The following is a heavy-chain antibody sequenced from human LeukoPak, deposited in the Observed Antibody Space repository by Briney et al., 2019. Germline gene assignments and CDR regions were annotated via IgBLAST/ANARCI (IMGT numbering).Heavy chain of an antibody. CDR1: GFTFSSYW. CDR3: TRVLSMVRGVDVFDI. J-gene: IGHJ3*02. CDR2: INSDGTTT. D-gene: IGHD3-10*01. Sequence: GGSLRLSCVASGFTFSSYWTHWVRQVPGKGLVWVSRINSDGTTTNYADSVKGRFTISRDNAKNTLYLQMNSLRAEDTAVYYCTRVLSMVRGVDVFDIWGQGTMVTVSS. V-gene: IGHV3-74*01.